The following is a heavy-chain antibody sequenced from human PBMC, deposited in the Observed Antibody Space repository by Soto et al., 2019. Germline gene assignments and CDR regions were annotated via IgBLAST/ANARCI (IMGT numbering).Heavy chain of an antibody. CDR1: GYTFTGYY. D-gene: IGHD2-15*01. CDR3: ARALGYCSCCSCYSDYYYGMDV. CDR2: INPNSGGT. V-gene: IGHV1-2*04. J-gene: IGHJ6*02. Sequence: ASVKVSCKASGYTFTGYYMHWVRQAPGQGLEWMGWINPNSGGTNYAQKFQGWVTMTRDTSISTAYMELSRLRSDDTAVYYCARALGYCSCCSCYSDYYYGMDVWGQGTTVTVSS.